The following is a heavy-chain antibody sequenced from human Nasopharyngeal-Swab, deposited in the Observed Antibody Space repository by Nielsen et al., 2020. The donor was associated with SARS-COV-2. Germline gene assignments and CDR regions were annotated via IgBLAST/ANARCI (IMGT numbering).Heavy chain of an antibody. J-gene: IGHJ5*02. Sequence: ASVKVSCKASGYAFTTHDISWVRQASGQGLEWMGWMNPNSGATGYAQKFQGRVTMTRNTSISTAYMELSSLTSEDTAEYYCAKRTINRKKFDTWGQGTLVTVSS. CDR3: AKRTINRKKFDT. CDR2: MNPNSGAT. V-gene: IGHV1-8*01. CDR1: GYAFTTHD. D-gene: IGHD4/OR15-4a*01.